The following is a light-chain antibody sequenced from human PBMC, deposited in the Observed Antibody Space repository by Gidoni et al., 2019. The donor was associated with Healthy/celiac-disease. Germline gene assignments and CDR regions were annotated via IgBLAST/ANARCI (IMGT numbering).Light chain of an antibody. CDR2: WAS. CDR1: QSVLYSSNNKNY. J-gene: IGKJ1*01. CDR3: RQCYSTFWT. Sequence: DIVMTQSPDSLAVSLGERATINCKSSQSVLYSSNNKNYLAWYHQKPGQPPKLLIYWASTRESGVPDRFSGSGSGTDFTLTISSLQAEDVAVYYCRQCYSTFWTFGQGTKVEIK. V-gene: IGKV4-1*01.